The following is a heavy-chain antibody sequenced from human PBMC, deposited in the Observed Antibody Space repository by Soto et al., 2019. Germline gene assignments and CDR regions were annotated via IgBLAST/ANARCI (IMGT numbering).Heavy chain of an antibody. CDR2: IYYSGST. V-gene: IGHV4-59*01. J-gene: IGHJ6*03. D-gene: IGHD3-3*01. Sequence: SETLSLTCAVFGGSINTSSWNSIRQPPGKGLEWIAYIYYSGSTNNNPALKSRVTVSIDTSKNRFSLKLTSVTAADTAVYYCARADDFWTGYPPVFYMDVWGEGTTVTVSS. CDR3: ARADDFWTGYPPVFYMDV. CDR1: GGSINTSS.